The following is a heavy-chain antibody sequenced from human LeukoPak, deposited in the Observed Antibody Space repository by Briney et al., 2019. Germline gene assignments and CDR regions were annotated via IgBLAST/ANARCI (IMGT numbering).Heavy chain of an antibody. D-gene: IGHD2-15*01. Sequence: GGSLRLSCAASGFTFSIYAMSWVRQIPGKGVEWVSAISGSDDGTYHAHSVQGRCTISRDNSRNTLYLQMNTLRAEDTAVYFCAKSPVSSCRGSFCYPFDYWGQGNLVTVSS. J-gene: IGHJ4*02. CDR2: ISGSDDGT. CDR3: AKSPVSSCRGSFCYPFDY. CDR1: GFTFSIYA. V-gene: IGHV3-23*01.